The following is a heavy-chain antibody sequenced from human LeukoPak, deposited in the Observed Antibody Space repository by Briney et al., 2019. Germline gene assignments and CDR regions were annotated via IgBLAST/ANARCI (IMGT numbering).Heavy chain of an antibody. J-gene: IGHJ5*02. V-gene: IGHV1-69*13. D-gene: IGHD3-9*01. CDR3: ARVVSRLWYYDILTGYYNWFDP. CDR1: GGTFSSYA. Sequence: ASVKVSCKASGGTFSSYAISWVRQAPGQGLEWMGGIIPIFGTANYAQKFQGRVTITADESTSTAYVELSSLRSEDTAVYYCARVVSRLWYYDILTGYYNWFDPWGQGTLVTVSS. CDR2: IIPIFGTA.